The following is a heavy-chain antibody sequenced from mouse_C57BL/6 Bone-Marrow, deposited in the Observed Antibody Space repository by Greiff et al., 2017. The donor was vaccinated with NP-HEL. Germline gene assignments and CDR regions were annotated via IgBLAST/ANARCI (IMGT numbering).Heavy chain of an antibody. CDR2: ISYDGSN. CDR3: AREYYRAY. Sequence: EVQLQESGPGLVKPSQSLSLTCSVTGYSITSGYYWNWIRQFPGNKLEWMGYISYDGSNNYNPSLKNRISITRDTSKHQFFLKLNSVTTEDTATYYWAREYYRAYWGQGTLVTVSA. D-gene: IGHD2-14*01. J-gene: IGHJ3*01. CDR1: GYSITSGYY. V-gene: IGHV3-6*01.